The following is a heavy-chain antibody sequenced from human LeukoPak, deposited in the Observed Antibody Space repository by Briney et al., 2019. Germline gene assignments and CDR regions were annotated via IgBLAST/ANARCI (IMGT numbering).Heavy chain of an antibody. CDR1: GFTVSSNY. D-gene: IGHD3-22*01. V-gene: IGHV3-53*01. Sequence: PGGSLRLSCAASGFTVSSNYMSWVRQAPGKGLECVSVIYSGGSTYYADSVKGRFTISRDNSKNTLYLQMNSLRAEDMAVYYCARGDSSGYPVKDWGQGTLVTVSS. CDR3: ARGDSSGYPVKD. J-gene: IGHJ4*02. CDR2: IYSGGST.